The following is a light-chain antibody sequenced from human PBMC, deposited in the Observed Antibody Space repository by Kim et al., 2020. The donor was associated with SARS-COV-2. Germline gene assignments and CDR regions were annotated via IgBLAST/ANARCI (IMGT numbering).Light chain of an antibody. V-gene: IGKV1-9*01. Sequence: DIQLTQSPSFLSASVGDRVTITCRASQGISSHLAWYQQKPGKVPKLLIYAASTLQSGVPSRFSGSGSGTEFTLTISSLQPEDFATYYCQQLNSYPRTFGQGTKLEI. CDR2: AAS. J-gene: IGKJ2*01. CDR3: QQLNSYPRT. CDR1: QGISSH.